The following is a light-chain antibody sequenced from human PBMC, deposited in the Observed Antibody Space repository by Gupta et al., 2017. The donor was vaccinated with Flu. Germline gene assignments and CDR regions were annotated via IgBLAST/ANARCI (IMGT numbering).Light chain of an antibody. Sequence: DIQMTQSPSTLSASVGDRVTITCRASQSISSWLAWYQQKPGKAPKLLIYKASSLESGVPSRFSGSGPGTEFTLTISSLQPDDFTTYYCQQYNSYSFGQETKVEIK. CDR2: KAS. V-gene: IGKV1-5*03. CDR1: QSISSW. J-gene: IGKJ1*01. CDR3: QQYNSYS.